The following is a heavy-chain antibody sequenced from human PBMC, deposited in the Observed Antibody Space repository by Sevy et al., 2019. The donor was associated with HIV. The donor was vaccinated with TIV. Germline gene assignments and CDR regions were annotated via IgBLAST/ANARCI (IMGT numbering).Heavy chain of an antibody. CDR1: GVAFSGYA. CDR2: ISGGSGSNT. Sequence: GGSLRLSCAAFGVAFSGYAMNWVRQAPGKGLEWVSSISGGSGSNTNYADSVKGRFTISRENSKNRLVLQRSSLRAEDTAVYYCARRGYSSGKPLYYFDYWGQGTLVTVSS. CDR3: ARRGYSSGKPLYYFDY. J-gene: IGHJ4*02. V-gene: IGHV3-23*01. D-gene: IGHD6-19*01.